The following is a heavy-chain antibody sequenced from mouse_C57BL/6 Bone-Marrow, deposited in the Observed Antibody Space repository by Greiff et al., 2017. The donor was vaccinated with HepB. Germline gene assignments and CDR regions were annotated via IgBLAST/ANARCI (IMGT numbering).Heavy chain of an antibody. V-gene: IGHV1-81*01. D-gene: IGHD1-2*01. J-gene: IGHJ2*01. CDR1: GYTFTSYG. Sequence: VQLQESGAELARPGASVKLSCKASGYTFTSYGISWVKQRTGQGLEWIGEIYPRSGNTYYNEKFKGKATLTADKSSSTAYMELRSLTSEDSAVYFCARGGHYGIAGDYWGQGTTLTVSS. CDR2: IYPRSGNT. CDR3: ARGGHYGIAGDY.